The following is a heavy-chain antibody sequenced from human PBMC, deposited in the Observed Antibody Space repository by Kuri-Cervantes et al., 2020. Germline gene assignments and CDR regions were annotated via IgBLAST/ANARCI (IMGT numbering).Heavy chain of an antibody. CDR2: ISSSGSTI. J-gene: IGHJ4*02. V-gene: IGHV3-48*03. D-gene: IGHD2-8*02. Sequence: GESLKISCAASGFTFNSYEMNWVRQAPGKGLEWVSYISSSGSTIYYADSVKGRFTISRDNAKNSLYLQMNSLRAEDTAVYYCARPLGYCTGGVCYPPYYFDYWGQGTLVTVSS. CDR1: GFTFNSYE. CDR3: ARPLGYCTGGVCYPPYYFDY.